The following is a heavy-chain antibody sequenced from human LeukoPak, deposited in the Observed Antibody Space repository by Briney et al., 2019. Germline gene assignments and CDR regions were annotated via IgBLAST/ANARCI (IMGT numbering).Heavy chain of an antibody. Sequence: ASVKVSCKASGYTFTGYNMHWVRQAPGQGLEWMGWISAYNGNTNYAQKLQGRVTMTTDTSTSTAYMELRSLRSDDTAVYYCARDSRDIVVVPAAMHDAFDIWGQGTMVTVSS. J-gene: IGHJ3*02. V-gene: IGHV1-18*04. CDR3: ARDSRDIVVVPAAMHDAFDI. D-gene: IGHD2-2*01. CDR2: ISAYNGNT. CDR1: GYTFTGYN.